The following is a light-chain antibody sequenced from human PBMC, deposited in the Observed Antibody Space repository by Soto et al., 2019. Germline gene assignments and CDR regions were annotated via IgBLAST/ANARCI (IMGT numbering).Light chain of an antibody. J-gene: IGKJ1*01. V-gene: IGKV1-39*01. CDR2: AAS. CDR1: QSISSY. CDR3: QQSYSTRWT. Sequence: DIQMTQSPSSLSASVGDRVTITCRASQSISSYLNWYQQKPGKAPKLLIYAASSLQSGVPSRFSGSGSGTDFTLTIGSLNPQYFATYYCQQSYSTRWTFGQGTKVEIK.